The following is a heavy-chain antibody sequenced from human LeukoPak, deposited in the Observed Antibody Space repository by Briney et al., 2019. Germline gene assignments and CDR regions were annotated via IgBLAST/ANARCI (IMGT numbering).Heavy chain of an antibody. J-gene: IGHJ3*02. CDR1: GYTFTGYY. CDR3: AGTVYYYDSSGQKKHAFDI. Sequence: ASVKVSCKASGYTFTGYYLHWVRQAPGQGLEWMGWINPNSGNPTYAQGFTGRFVFSLDTSVSTAYLQISSLKAEDPAVYYCAGTVYYYDSSGQKKHAFDIWGQGTMVTVSS. CDR2: INPNSGNP. D-gene: IGHD3-22*01. V-gene: IGHV7-4-1*02.